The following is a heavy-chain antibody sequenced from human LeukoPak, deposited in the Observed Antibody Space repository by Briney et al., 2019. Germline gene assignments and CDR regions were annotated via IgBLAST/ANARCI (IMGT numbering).Heavy chain of an antibody. J-gene: IGHJ4*02. V-gene: IGHV3-23*01. CDR2: ISGSGGST. D-gene: IGHD3-22*01. CDR3: AKDRVYYYDSSGYYRPLGGFDY. Sequence: GGSLRLFCAASGFTFSSYAMSWVRQAPGKGLEWVSAISGSGGSTYYADSVKGRFTISRDNSKNTLYLQMNSLGAEDTAVYYCAKDRVYYYDSSGYYRPLGGFDYWGQGTLVTVSS. CDR1: GFTFSSYA.